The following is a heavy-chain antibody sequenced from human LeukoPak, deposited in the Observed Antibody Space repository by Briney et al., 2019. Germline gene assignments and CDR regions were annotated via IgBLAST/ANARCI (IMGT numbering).Heavy chain of an antibody. V-gene: IGHV1-3*03. Sequence: ASVKVSCKTSAYSFTPYAMHWVRQAPGQRLEWMGWINAGNGHTKYSQEFQGRLTITRDTSSNIVYMDLSSLRSEDMAVYYCARGRWVATNQAYYFDDWGQGTLVTVSS. CDR3: ARGRWVATNQAYYFDD. CDR2: INAGNGHT. D-gene: IGHD5-12*01. J-gene: IGHJ4*02. CDR1: AYSFTPYA.